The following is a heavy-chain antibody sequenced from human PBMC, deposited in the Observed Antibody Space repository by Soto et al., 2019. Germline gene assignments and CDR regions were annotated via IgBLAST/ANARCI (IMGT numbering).Heavy chain of an antibody. CDR1: GFTFGRYA. CDR3: ASWLEREHAYDI. Sequence: GGSLRLSCAASGFTFGRYAMTWVRQAPGKGLEWVSSLSGSGSSTYYADSVKGRFTISRDNSKDMLHLQMHSLGPDDTAVYYCASWLEREHAYDIWGLGTMVTVSS. J-gene: IGHJ3*02. V-gene: IGHV3-23*01. CDR2: LSGSGSST. D-gene: IGHD1-1*01.